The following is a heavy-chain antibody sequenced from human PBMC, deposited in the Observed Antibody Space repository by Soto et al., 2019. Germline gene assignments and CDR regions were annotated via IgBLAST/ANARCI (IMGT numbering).Heavy chain of an antibody. V-gene: IGHV1-2*04. J-gene: IGHJ6*02. CDR2: INPNSGGT. CDR1: GYTFTGYY. CDR3: AREGIGSRWNNEPLNYYYGMDV. Sequence: ASVKVSCKASGYTFTGYYMHWVRQAPGQGLEWMGWINPNSGGTNYAQKFQGWVTMTRDTSISTAYMELSRLRSDDTAVYYCAREGIGSRWNNEPLNYYYGMDVWGQGTTVTVSS. D-gene: IGHD6-13*01.